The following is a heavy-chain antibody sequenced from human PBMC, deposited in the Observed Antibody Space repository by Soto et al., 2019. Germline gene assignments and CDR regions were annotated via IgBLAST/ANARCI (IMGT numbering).Heavy chain of an antibody. CDR1: GDSISSGGYY. Sequence: SETLSLTCTVSGDSISSGGYYWSWIRQPPGKGLEWIGYIYYSGSTNYNPSLKSRVTISVDTSRDQFSLNLRSMTAADTAVYYCARPTSTDLRDPFDIWGQGIMVTVSS. CDR2: IYYSGST. V-gene: IGHV4-61*08. CDR3: ARPTSTDLRDPFDI. J-gene: IGHJ3*02. D-gene: IGHD4-17*01.